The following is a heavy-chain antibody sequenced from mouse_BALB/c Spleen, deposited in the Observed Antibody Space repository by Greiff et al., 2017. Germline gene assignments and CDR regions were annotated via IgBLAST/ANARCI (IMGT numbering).Heavy chain of an antibody. CDR1: GFTFSSYA. Sequence: EVQRVESGGGLVKPGGSLKLSCAASGFTFSSYAMSWVRQTPEKRLEWVASISSGGSTYYPDSVKGRFTISRDNARNILYLQMSSLRSEDTAMYYCARGLLRYYFDYWGQGTTLTVSS. V-gene: IGHV5-6-5*01. D-gene: IGHD1-1*01. J-gene: IGHJ2*01. CDR2: ISSGGST. CDR3: ARGLLRYYFDY.